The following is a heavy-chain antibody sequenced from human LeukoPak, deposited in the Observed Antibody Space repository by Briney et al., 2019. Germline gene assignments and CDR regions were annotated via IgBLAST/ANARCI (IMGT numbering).Heavy chain of an antibody. J-gene: IGHJ6*02. CDR3: TRVWQQLVHYNFGMDV. CDR1: GFSFSSFA. V-gene: IGHV3-23*01. CDR2: ITGGHYAT. Sequence: GGSLRLSCAASGFSFSSFAMTWVRQAPGKGLEWVSSITGGHYATYNTDSVKGRFTISRDNAKNTLYLQMNSLRAEDTAVYYCTRVWQQLVHYNFGMDVWGQGTTVTVS. D-gene: IGHD6-13*01.